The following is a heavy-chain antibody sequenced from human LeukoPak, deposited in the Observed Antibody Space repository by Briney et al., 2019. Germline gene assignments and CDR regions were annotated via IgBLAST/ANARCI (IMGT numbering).Heavy chain of an antibody. J-gene: IGHJ4*02. Sequence: GGSLRLSCTASGFTFSDYYMNWIRQAPGKGLEWVSYTSNSGSTKSYADSVEGRFTISRDNAKDTLYLQMNSLRAEDTAVYYCARDSFSDRSGYYSGFDYWGQGTLVTVSS. V-gene: IGHV3-11*04. CDR2: TSNSGSTK. CDR1: GFTFSDYY. CDR3: ARDSFSDRSGYYSGFDY. D-gene: IGHD3-22*01.